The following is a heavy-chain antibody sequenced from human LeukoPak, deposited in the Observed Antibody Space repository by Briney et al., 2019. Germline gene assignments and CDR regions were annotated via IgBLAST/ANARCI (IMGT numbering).Heavy chain of an antibody. Sequence: GGSLRLSCAASGFNFDRYTMHWVRHTAGRGLEWVSFINRNGGHTWYADSLKGRFTISRDNRQDSLYLQMNSLTTEDSAIYYSVKEKNCGRDCYFFDSWGQGALVTVSS. CDR1: GFNFDRYT. CDR2: INRNGGHT. CDR3: VKEKNCGRDCYFFDS. V-gene: IGHV3-43*01. D-gene: IGHD2-21*02. J-gene: IGHJ4*02.